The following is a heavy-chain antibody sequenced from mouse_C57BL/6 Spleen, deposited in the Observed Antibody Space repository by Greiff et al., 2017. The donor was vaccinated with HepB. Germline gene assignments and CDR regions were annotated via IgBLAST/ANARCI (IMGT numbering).Heavy chain of an antibody. Sequence: VQLQQSGAELVMPGASVKLSCKASGYTFTSYWMHWVKQRPGQGLEWIGEIDPSDSYTNYNQKFKGKSTLTVDKSSSTAYMQLSSLTSEDSAVYYCARSSNSSWFAYWGQGTLVTVPA. CDR2: IDPSDSYT. CDR1: GYTFTSYW. D-gene: IGHD2-5*01. V-gene: IGHV1-69*01. CDR3: ARSSNSSWFAY. J-gene: IGHJ3*01.